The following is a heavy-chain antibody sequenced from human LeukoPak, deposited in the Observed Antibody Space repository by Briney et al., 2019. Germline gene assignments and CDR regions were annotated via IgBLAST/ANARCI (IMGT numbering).Heavy chain of an antibody. D-gene: IGHD3-22*01. V-gene: IGHV4-34*01. CDR2: INHSGST. CDR3: ARARNYYDSSGYYKRPKYYFDY. CDR1: GGSFSGYY. J-gene: IGHJ4*02. Sequence: SETLSLTCAVYGGSFSGYYWSWIRQPPGKGLEWIGEINHSGSTNYNPSLKSRVTISVDTSKSQFSLKLSSVTAADTAVYYCARARNYYDSSGYYKRPKYYFDYWGQGTLVTVSS.